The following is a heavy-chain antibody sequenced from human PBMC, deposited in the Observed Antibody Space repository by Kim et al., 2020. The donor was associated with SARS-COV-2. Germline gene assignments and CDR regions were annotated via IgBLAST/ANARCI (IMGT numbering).Heavy chain of an antibody. Sequence: SETLSLTCAVYGGSFSGYYWSWIRQPPGKGLEWIGEINHSGSTNYNPSLKSRVTISVDTSKNQFSLKLSSVTAADTAVYYCARGKKLLWAHYYYYGMDVWGQGTTVTVSS. CDR3: ARGKKLLWAHYYYYGMDV. CDR2: INHSGST. D-gene: IGHD3-10*01. CDR1: GGSFSGYY. J-gene: IGHJ6*02. V-gene: IGHV4-34*01.